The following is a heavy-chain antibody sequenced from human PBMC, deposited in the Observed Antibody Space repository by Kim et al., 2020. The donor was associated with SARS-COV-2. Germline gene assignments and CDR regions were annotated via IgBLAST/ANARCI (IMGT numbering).Heavy chain of an antibody. D-gene: IGHD4-4*01. Sequence: DSVKGRFTIARDNSKKAVYLQMNSLRAEDTAVYYCARDWDDYSINDTVDIWGQGTMVTVSS. J-gene: IGHJ3*02. V-gene: IGHV3-30*04. CDR3: ARDWDDYSINDTVDI.